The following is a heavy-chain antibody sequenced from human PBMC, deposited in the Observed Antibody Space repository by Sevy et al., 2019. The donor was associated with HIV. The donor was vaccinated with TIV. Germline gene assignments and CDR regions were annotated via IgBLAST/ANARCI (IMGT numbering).Heavy chain of an antibody. CDR3: ARAPPYYDILTGRGYCDY. Sequence: SETLSLTCTVSGRSMTGYYWTWIRQPPGKGLEWIGYIYYGGSTNYNPSLKSRVTISVDTSKNQFSLELSSVTAADTAVYYCARAPPYYDILTGRGYCDYWGQGTLVTVSS. CDR1: GRSMTGYY. D-gene: IGHD3-9*01. V-gene: IGHV4-59*01. CDR2: IYYGGST. J-gene: IGHJ4*02.